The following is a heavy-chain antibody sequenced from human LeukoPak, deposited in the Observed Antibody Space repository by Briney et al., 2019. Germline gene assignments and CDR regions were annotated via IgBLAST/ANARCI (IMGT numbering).Heavy chain of an antibody. V-gene: IGHV4-59*01. Sequence: SETLSLTCTVSGGSINNYYWSWIRQPPGKGLDWIGYISYSGSTNYNPSLESRITMSVDMSKNHFSLELNSVTAADTAVYYCARSEARSSVTTFDYWAREPWSPSPQ. J-gene: IGHJ4*02. D-gene: IGHD4-11*01. CDR3: ARSEARSSVTTFDY. CDR2: ISYSGST. CDR1: GGSINNYY.